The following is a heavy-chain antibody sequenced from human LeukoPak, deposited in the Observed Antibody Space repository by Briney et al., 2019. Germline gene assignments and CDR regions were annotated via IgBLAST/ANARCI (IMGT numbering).Heavy chain of an antibody. V-gene: IGHV3-30-3*01. Sequence: PGRSLRLSCAASGFTFSSYAMHWVRQAPGKGLEWVAVISYDGSNKYYADSVKGRFTISRDNSKNTLYLQMNSLRAEDTAVYYCARAITYYYDSSGYNYYFDYWGQGTLVTVSS. CDR3: ARAITYYYDSSGYNYYFDY. CDR2: ISYDGSNK. D-gene: IGHD3-22*01. CDR1: GFTFSSYA. J-gene: IGHJ4*02.